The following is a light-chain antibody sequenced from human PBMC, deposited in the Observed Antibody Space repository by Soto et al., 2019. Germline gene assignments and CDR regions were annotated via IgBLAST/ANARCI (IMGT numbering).Light chain of an antibody. Sequence: DNVITQSPDSLAVSLGERATINCKSSQSVLSTTNNKNYLAWYQQKPGQPPKLLIYWASTRESGVPDRFSGSGSGTDFALTISSLQAEDVAVYYCQRYNNWPLTFGGGTKVESK. V-gene: IGKV4-1*01. CDR2: WAS. CDR3: QRYNNWPLT. CDR1: QSVLSTTNNKNY. J-gene: IGKJ4*01.